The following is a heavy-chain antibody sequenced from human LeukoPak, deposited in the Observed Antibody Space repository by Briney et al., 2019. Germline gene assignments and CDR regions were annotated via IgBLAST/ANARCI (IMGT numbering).Heavy chain of an antibody. CDR3: VRLGVTGAGKGYFDP. D-gene: IGHD5-12*01. Sequence: SETLSLTCTVSGDSISSYYWSWIRQPPGKGLEWIGYVYFSGSTNYNPSLKSRVTISVDTSKNQLSLKMRSVTAADTALYYCVRLGVTGAGKGYFDPWGQGTLVTVSS. CDR1: GDSISSYY. CDR2: VYFSGST. V-gene: IGHV4-59*08. J-gene: IGHJ5*02.